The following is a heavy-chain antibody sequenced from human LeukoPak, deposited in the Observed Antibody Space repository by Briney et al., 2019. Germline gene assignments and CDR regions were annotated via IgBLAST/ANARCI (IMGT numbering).Heavy chain of an antibody. D-gene: IGHD3-10*01. Sequence: SVKVSCKASGGTFSSYAISWVRQAPGQGLEWMGGIIPIFGTANYAQKFQGRVTITTDEPTSTAYMELSSLRSEDTAVYYCVRSRGGFGELFRWFDPWGQGTLVTVSS. V-gene: IGHV1-69*05. CDR1: GGTFSSYA. CDR2: IIPIFGTA. J-gene: IGHJ5*02. CDR3: VRSRGGFGELFRWFDP.